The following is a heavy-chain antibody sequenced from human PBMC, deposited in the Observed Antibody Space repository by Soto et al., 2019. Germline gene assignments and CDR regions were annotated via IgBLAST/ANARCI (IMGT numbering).Heavy chain of an antibody. CDR1: GGSFSGYY. J-gene: IGHJ4*02. Sequence: SETLSLTCAVYGGSFSGYYWSWIRQPPGKGLEWIGEINHSGSTNYNPSLKSRVTISVDTSKNQFSLKLSSVTAADTAVYYCARAYVWGSYRHYFDYWGQRPLVTVS. CDR3: ARAYVWGSYRHYFDY. D-gene: IGHD3-16*02. V-gene: IGHV4-34*01. CDR2: INHSGST.